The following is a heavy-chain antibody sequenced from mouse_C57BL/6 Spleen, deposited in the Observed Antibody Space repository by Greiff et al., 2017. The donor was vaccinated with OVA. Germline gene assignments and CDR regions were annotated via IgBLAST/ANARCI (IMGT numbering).Heavy chain of an antibody. J-gene: IGHJ4*01. V-gene: IGHV5-17*01. CDR1: GFTFSDYG. D-gene: IGHD1-1*01. Sequence: DVQLVESGGGLVKPGGSLKLSCAASGFTFSDYGMHWVRQAPEKGLEWVAYISSGSSTIYYADTVKGRFTISRDNAKNTLFLQMTSLRSEDTAMYYCARGPTVVAYYAMDYWGQGTSVTVSS. CDR3: ARGPTVVAYYAMDY. CDR2: ISSGSSTI.